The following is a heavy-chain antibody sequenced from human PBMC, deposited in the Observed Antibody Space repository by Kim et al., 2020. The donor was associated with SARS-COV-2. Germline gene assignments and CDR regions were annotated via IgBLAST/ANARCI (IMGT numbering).Heavy chain of an antibody. Sequence: TDYSFSVKSRIIINPDTTRNQFSLQPNSLTPEDTAVYYCARSFRNAFDIWGQGTMVTVSS. D-gene: IGHD3-16*01. CDR3: ARSFRNAFDI. V-gene: IGHV6-1*01. J-gene: IGHJ3*02. CDR2: T.